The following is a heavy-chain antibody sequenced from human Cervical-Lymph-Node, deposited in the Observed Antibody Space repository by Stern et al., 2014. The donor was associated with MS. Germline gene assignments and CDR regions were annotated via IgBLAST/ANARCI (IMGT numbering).Heavy chain of an antibody. Sequence: VQLVESGAEVKKPGASVTVSCNVSGHPLSELAIHWLRQLPTSGLEWVGQCDPGDGETVYAQRLQGRLTMTEDTNTGTAYMTLTALTSDDTAVYYCATDRGVKWGPGTLVAVSS. J-gene: IGHJ4*02. V-gene: IGHV1-24*01. CDR2: CDPGDGET. CDR1: GHPLSELA. CDR3: ATDRGVK. D-gene: IGHD3-10*01.